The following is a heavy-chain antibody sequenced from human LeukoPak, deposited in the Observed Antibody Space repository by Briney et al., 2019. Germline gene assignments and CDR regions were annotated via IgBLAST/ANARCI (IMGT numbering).Heavy chain of an antibody. CDR1: GGSISSGSYY. V-gene: IGHV4-61*02. D-gene: IGHD2-8*01. J-gene: IGHJ4*02. CDR2: IYTSGST. CDR3: ARDPGDCSNGVCYLFDY. Sequence: PSETLSLTCTVSGGSISSGSYYWSWIRQPAGKGLEWIGRIYTSGSTNYNPSLNSRVTISVDTSKNQFSLKLSSVTAADTAVYYCARDPGDCSNGVCYLFDYWGQGTLVTVSS.